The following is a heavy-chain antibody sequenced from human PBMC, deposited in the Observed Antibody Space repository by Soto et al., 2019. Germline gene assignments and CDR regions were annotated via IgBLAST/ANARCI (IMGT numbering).Heavy chain of an antibody. CDR3: VKDKGATIKKVTMDV. V-gene: IGHV3-64D*08. CDR2: ISNNGATT. CDR1: GFTFSSFS. J-gene: IGHJ6*02. Sequence: GGSLILSCSASGFTFSSFSMYWVRQAPGKGLDYVADISNNGATTYYADSVKDRFIISRDNSKSTLYLQMTSLREEDTGVFYCVKDKGATIKKVTMDVWSQGATVTVSS. D-gene: IGHD2-21*02.